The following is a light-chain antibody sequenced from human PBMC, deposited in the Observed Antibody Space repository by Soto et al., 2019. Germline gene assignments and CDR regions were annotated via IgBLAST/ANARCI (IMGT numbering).Light chain of an antibody. CDR3: QQYGSSVT. CDR1: QSVDSSF. V-gene: IGKV3-20*01. Sequence: EIVLTQSPGSLSLSPGERATLSCRASQSVDSSFFAWYQQKPGQAPRLLIYGASNRATGIPDRFSGSGSGTDFTLTISRLEPEDLAVYYCQQYGSSVTFGEGTKVEIK. J-gene: IGKJ1*01. CDR2: GAS.